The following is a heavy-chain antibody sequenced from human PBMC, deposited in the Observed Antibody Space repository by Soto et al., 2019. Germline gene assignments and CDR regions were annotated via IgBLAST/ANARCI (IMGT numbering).Heavy chain of an antibody. V-gene: IGHV1-69*02. CDR2: IIPILGIA. J-gene: IGHJ6*03. D-gene: IGHD1-26*01. CDR3: ARPREKRDFYYYYMDV. Sequence: GASVKVSCKASGGTFSSYTISWVRQAPGQGLEWMGRIIPILGIANYAQKFQGRVTITADKSTSTAYMELSSLRSEDTAVYYCARPREKRDFYYYYMDVWGKGTTVTVSS. CDR1: GGTFSSYT.